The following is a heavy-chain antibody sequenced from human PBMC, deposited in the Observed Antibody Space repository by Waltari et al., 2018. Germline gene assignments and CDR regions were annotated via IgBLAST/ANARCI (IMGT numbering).Heavy chain of an antibody. D-gene: IGHD3-22*01. CDR1: GGSFSGYY. Sequence: QVQLQQWGAGLLKPSETLSLTCAVYGGSFSGYYWSWIRQPPGKGLEWIGEINHSGSTNYNPSLKSRVTISVDTSKNQFSLKLSSVTAADTAVYYCARDLYYYDSSGSFDYWGQGTLITVSS. CDR3: ARDLYYYDSSGSFDY. CDR2: INHSGST. V-gene: IGHV4-34*01. J-gene: IGHJ4*02.